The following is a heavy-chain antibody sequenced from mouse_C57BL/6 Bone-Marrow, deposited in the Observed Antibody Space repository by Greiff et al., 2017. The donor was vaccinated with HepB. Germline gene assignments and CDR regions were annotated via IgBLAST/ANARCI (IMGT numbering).Heavy chain of an antibody. CDR1: GYTFTSYW. CDR2: IDPSDSYT. Sequence: VQLQQPGAELVKPGASVKLSCKASGYTFTSYWMQWVNQRPGQGLEWIGEIDPSDSYTNYNQKFKGKATLTVDTSSSTAYMQLSSLTSEDSAVYYGAREEGGGGLDYWGQGTTLTVSS. V-gene: IGHV1-50*01. CDR3: AREEGGGGLDY. J-gene: IGHJ2*01.